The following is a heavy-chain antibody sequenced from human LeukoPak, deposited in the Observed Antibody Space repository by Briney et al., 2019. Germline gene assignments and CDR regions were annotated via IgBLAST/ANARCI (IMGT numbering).Heavy chain of an antibody. CDR2: MHSEITT. J-gene: IGHJ4*02. CDR1: GFTFSSYA. CDR3: ARGGRSRFDQ. Sequence: GGSLRLSCAASGFTFSSYAMHWVRQAPGKGLEWVSYMHSEITTQYADSVRGRFTISRDNAKNSLYLEMNSLRAEDTAVYYCARGGRSRFDQWGQGILVTVSS. D-gene: IGHD6-25*01. V-gene: IGHV3-48*03.